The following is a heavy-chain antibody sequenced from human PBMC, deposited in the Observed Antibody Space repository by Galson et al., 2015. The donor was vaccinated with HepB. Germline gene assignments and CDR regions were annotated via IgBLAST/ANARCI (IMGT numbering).Heavy chain of an antibody. D-gene: IGHD3-22*01. CDR3: ARAPPIEHYYDSSGYYQIPFDY. Sequence: SVKVSCKASGYTFTGYYMHWVRQAPGQGLEWMGWINPNSGGTNYAQKFQGRVTMTRDTSISTAYMELSRLRSDDTAVYYCARAPPIEHYYDSSGYYQIPFDYWGQGTLVTVSS. V-gene: IGHV1-2*02. CDR2: INPNSGGT. J-gene: IGHJ4*02. CDR1: GYTFTGYY.